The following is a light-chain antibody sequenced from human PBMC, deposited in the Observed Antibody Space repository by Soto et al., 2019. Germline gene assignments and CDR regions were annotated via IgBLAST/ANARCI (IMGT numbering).Light chain of an antibody. CDR3: CSYAGGSIYIL. CDR1: SGDVGNFNL. J-gene: IGLJ2*01. CDR2: EVS. V-gene: IGLV2-23*02. Sequence: QSALTQPASVSGSPGQSITISCTGTSGDVGNFNLVSWYQHHPGKAPNLIISEVSKRPSGVSTRFSGSKSGNTASLTIFGLQAEDEADDYCCSYAGGSIYILFGGGTKLTVL.